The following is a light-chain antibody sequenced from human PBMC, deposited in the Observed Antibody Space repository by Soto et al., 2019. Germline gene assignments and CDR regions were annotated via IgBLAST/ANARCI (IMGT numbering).Light chain of an antibody. V-gene: IGKV3-20*01. CDR3: QQYGLPLWT. CDR1: QSVSSSY. CDR2: GAC. J-gene: IGKJ1*01. Sequence: ENVLKQSPGTLSLSQGERATLSCRASQSVSSSYLAWYQQRPGQAPSLLIYGACSRATGIPDRFSGSGSGTDFPPIISLVQEEDFVVYCRQQYGLPLWTFGQGTNVDI.